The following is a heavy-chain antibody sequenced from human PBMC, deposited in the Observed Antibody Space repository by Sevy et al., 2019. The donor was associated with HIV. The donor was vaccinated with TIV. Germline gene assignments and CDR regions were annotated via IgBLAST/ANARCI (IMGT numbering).Heavy chain of an antibody. J-gene: IGHJ5*02. V-gene: IGHV3-30-3*01. CDR2: ISYDGSNK. CDR1: GFTFSSYA. Sequence: GGSLRLSCAASGFTFSSYAMHWVRQAPGKGLEWVAVISYDGSNKYYADSVKGRFTISRDNSKNTLYLQMNSLRAEDTAVYYCARDRYCSSTSCSKSPKWFDPWGQGTLVTVSA. D-gene: IGHD2-2*01. CDR3: ARDRYCSSTSCSKSPKWFDP.